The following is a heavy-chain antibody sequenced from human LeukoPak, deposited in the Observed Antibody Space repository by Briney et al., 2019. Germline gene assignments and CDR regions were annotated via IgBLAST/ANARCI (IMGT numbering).Heavy chain of an antibody. D-gene: IGHD1-26*01. J-gene: IGHJ4*02. CDR3: ARVPRVGAFFDY. Sequence: ASVKVSCKASGYTFSSYGISWVRQAPGQGLEWMGWISGYNGNTNYAQKLQGRVTMTTDTSTSTAYMELRSLISDDTAVYYCARVPRVGAFFDYWGQGTLVTVSS. CDR2: ISGYNGNT. CDR1: GYTFSSYG. V-gene: IGHV1-18*01.